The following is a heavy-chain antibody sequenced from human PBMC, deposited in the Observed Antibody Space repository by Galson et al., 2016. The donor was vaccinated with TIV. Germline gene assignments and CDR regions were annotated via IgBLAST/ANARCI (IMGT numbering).Heavy chain of an antibody. J-gene: IGHJ6*02. CDR1: GFTFSKYG. D-gene: IGHD3-22*01. Sequence: SVKVSCKASGFTFSKYGVTWVRQAPGQGLEWLGWISAYNGQTNYAQKFQGRVTMTTDTSATTAYLELRSLRPDDTAVYYCARVRGSYTMILVVDYHYGMDVWGQGTKVAVSS. CDR3: ARVRGSYTMILVVDYHYGMDV. V-gene: IGHV1-18*01. CDR2: ISAYNGQT.